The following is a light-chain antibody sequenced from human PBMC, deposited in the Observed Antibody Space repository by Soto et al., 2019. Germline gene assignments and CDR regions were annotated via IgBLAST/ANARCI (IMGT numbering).Light chain of an antibody. V-gene: IGKV3-11*01. CDR3: QQRSNWPPP. Sequence: TQSPATLSLSPGERATLSCRASQSVGSSYLAWYQQKPGQAPRLLIYDASNRATGIPARFSGSGSGTDFTLTISSLEPEDFAVYYCQQRSNWPPPFGQGTRLEIK. CDR1: QSVGSSY. CDR2: DAS. J-gene: IGKJ5*01.